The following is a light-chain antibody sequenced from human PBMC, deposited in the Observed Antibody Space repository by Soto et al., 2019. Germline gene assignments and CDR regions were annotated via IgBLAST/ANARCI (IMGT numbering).Light chain of an antibody. CDR1: KIGSKS. J-gene: IGLJ1*01. CDR2: YDS. V-gene: IGLV3-21*04. CDR3: QVWDSSSDHYV. Sequence: SYELTQPPSVSVVPGKTARITCGGNKIGSKSVYWYQQKPGQAPVLVIYYDSDRPSGIPERFSGSNSGNTATLTISRVEAGDEADYYCQVWDSSSDHYVFGTGTKVTVL.